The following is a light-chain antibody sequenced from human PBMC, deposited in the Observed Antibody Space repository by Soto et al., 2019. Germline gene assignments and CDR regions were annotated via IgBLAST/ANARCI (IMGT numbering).Light chain of an antibody. CDR2: GAS. Sequence: DIVMTQSPATLSVSPGERATLSCRASQSVSSNLAWYQQKPGQAPRLLVYGASTRATGIPARFSGSGSGTDFTLTISSLQSEDFAAYYCQQSNHWPHTFGGGTKVEIK. J-gene: IGKJ4*01. CDR1: QSVSSN. V-gene: IGKV3-15*01. CDR3: QQSNHWPHT.